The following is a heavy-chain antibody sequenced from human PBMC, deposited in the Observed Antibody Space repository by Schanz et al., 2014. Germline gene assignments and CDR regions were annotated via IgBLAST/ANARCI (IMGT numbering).Heavy chain of an antibody. V-gene: IGHV3-7*04. CDR2: IKEDGSVK. D-gene: IGHD2-21*02. J-gene: IGHJ2*01. Sequence: EVQLVESGGDLVQPGGSLRLSCSASGFTFSTFAMHWVRQAPGKGLEWVANIKEDGSVKDYVDSVKGRFTISRDNAKNSLYLQMTSLRAEDTAVYFCAKDLGVDCGDGCFNWYFDLWGRGTLVTVSS. CDR3: AKDLGVDCGDGCFNWYFDL. CDR1: GFTFSTFA.